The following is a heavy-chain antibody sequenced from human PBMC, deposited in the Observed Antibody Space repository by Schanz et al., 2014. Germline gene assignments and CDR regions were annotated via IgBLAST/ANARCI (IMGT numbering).Heavy chain of an antibody. CDR2: MNDDGSTI. V-gene: IGHV3-74*01. D-gene: IGHD1-26*01. Sequence: EVQLVESGGGLVQPGGSLRLSCAASGFTFRNYWMHWVRQAPGKGLEWVSRMNDDGSTIDYADSVKGRFTISRDNARNKMSLQMNSLRAGDTAVYFCVTGGSIYCTDLDCYMGAFWGRGSVVTVSS. J-gene: IGHJ4*02. CDR3: VTGGSIYCTDLDCYMGAF. CDR1: GFTFRNYW.